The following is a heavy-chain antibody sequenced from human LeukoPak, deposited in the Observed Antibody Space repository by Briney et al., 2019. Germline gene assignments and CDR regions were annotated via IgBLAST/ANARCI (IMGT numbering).Heavy chain of an antibody. D-gene: IGHD2-2*01. CDR1: GGSIGSYY. J-gene: IGHJ5*02. Sequence: PSETLSLTCTVSGGSIGSYYWSWFRQPPGKGLEWIGYIYYSGSTNYNPSLKSRVTISVDTSKNQFSLKLSSVSAADTAVYYCARYKRYCSSTSCYFNWFDPWGQGTLVTVSS. CDR2: IYYSGST. CDR3: ARYKRYCSSTSCYFNWFDP. V-gene: IGHV4-59*01.